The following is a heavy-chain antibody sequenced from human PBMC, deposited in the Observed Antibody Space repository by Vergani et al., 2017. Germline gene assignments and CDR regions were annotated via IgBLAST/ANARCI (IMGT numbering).Heavy chain of an antibody. D-gene: IGHD6-19*01. Sequence: QVQLQESGPGLVKPSQTLSLTCTVSGGSISSGDYYWSWIRQPPGKGLEWIGYIYYSGSTYYNPSLKSRVTISVDTSKNQFSLKLSSVTAADTAVYYCAREIGYDSSGLYDWFDPWGQGTLVTVSS. V-gene: IGHV4-30-4*08. CDR1: GGSISSGDYY. CDR2: IYYSGST. CDR3: AREIGYDSSGLYDWFDP. J-gene: IGHJ5*02.